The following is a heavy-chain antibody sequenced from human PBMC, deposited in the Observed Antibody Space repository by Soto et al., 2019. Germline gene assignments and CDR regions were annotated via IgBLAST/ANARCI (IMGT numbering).Heavy chain of an antibody. V-gene: IGHV1-18*01. J-gene: IGHJ5*02. D-gene: IGHD2-15*01. Sequence: ASVKVSCKASGYTFTSYGISWVRQAPGQGLEWMGWISAYNGNTNYAQKLQGRVTMTTDTSTSTAYMELRSLRSDDTAVYYCARVPYPYCSGGSRYSWFDPWGQGTLVTVSS. CDR3: ARVPYPYCSGGSRYSWFDP. CDR2: ISAYNGNT. CDR1: GYTFTSYG.